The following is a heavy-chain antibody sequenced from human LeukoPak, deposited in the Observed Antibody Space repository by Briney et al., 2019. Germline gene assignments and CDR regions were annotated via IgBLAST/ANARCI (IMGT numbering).Heavy chain of an antibody. CDR3: AVYCSSTSCYPKFDY. J-gene: IGHJ4*02. CDR1: GFTFSSYA. D-gene: IGHD2-2*01. CDR2: ISGSGGSP. V-gene: IGHV3-23*01. Sequence: GGSLRLSCAASGFTFSSYAMSWVRQAPGKGLEWVSAISGSGGSPYYADSVKGRFTISRDNSKNTLYLQMTSLRAEDTAVYYCAVYCSSTSCYPKFDYWGQGTLVTVSS.